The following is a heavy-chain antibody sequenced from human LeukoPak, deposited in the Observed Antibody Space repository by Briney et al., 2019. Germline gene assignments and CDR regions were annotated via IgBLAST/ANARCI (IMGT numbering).Heavy chain of an antibody. J-gene: IGHJ4*02. V-gene: IGHV1-18*01. CDR2: ISAYNGNT. CDR1: GYTFTSYG. D-gene: IGHD3-10*01. CDR3: ARFRAGVGEPYGDY. Sequence: ASVKVSCKASGYTFTSYGISWVRQAPRQGLEWMGWISAYNGNTNYAQKVQGRVTMTTDTSTSTAYMELRSLRSNDTAVYYCARFRAGVGEPYGDYWGQGTLVTVSS.